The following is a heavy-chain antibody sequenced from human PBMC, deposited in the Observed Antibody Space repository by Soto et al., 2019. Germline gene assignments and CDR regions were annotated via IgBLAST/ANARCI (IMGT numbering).Heavy chain of an antibody. V-gene: IGHV4-4*07. CDR1: GRSMSCYY. J-gene: IGHJ4*02. CDR2: IYTSGTT. Sequence: SETLSLTCTVSGRSMSCYYWSWIRQPAGERLEWIGRIYTSGTTDFNPSLKGRVTMSVDTSKNQFSLKLTSVTAADTALYYCAREDYYDTGYYVVWGLGTQVTVSS. CDR3: AREDYYDTGYYVV. D-gene: IGHD3-9*01.